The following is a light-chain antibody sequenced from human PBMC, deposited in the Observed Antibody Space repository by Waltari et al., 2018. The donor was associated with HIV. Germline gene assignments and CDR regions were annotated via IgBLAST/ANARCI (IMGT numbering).Light chain of an antibody. J-gene: IGLJ2*01. V-gene: IGLV2-8*01. CDR1: SSDVGGYTS. CDR3: SSYAGSNNVV. Sequence: QSALTQPPSASGSPGQSVTISCTGTSSDVGGYTSVSWYQQQPGKAPQVMIYEVSNRPSRVPGRFSGSKSGNTASLTVSGLQAEDEADYDCSSYAGSNNVVFGGGTKLTVL. CDR2: EVS.